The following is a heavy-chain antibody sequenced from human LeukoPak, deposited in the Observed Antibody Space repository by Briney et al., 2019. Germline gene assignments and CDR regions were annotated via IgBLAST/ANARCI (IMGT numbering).Heavy chain of an antibody. CDR3: ARLETVGVTTADS. V-gene: IGHV3-21*01. D-gene: IGHD1-26*01. Sequence: GGSLRLSCAASGFTFSGYSMNWVRQAPGKGLEWVSSISSDSTHILYADSVKGRFTISRDNARNSLHLQMNSLRAEDTAVYYCARLETVGVTTADSWGQGTLVTVSS. CDR2: ISSDSTHI. CDR1: GFTFSGYS. J-gene: IGHJ4*02.